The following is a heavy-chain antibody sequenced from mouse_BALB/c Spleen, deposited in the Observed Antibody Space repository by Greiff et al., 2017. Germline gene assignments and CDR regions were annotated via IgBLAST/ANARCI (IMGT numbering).Heavy chain of an antibody. CDR1: GFTFSSYG. V-gene: IGHV5-17*02. Sequence: EVQLQESGGGLVQPGGSRKLSCAASGFTFSSYGMHWVRQTPEKGLEWVAYISSGSSTIYYADTVKGRFTISRDNPKNTLFLQMTSLRSEDTAMYYCARRDYGYDDYALDYWGQGTSVTVSS. D-gene: IGHD2-2*01. CDR3: ARRDYGYDDYALDY. CDR2: ISSGSSTI. J-gene: IGHJ4*01.